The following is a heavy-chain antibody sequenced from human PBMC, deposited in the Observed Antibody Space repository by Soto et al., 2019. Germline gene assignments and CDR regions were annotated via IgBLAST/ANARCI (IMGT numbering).Heavy chain of an antibody. V-gene: IGHV1-69*12. CDR1: GGTFSSYA. CDR2: IIPIFGTA. J-gene: IGHJ3*02. D-gene: IGHD3-22*01. Sequence: QVQLVQSGAEVKKPGSSVKVSCKASGGTFSSYAISWVRQSPGQGLEWMGAIIPIFGTANYAQKFQGRVTITADESTSTAYMELSSLRSEDTAVYYCARESTTYYYDSSGYYDAFDIWGQGTMVTVSS. CDR3: ARESTTYYYDSSGYYDAFDI.